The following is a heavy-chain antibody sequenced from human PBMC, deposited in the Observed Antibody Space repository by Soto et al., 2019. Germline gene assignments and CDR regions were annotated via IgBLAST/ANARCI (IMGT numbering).Heavy chain of an antibody. CDR2: IIPIFGTA. Sequence: QVQLVQSGAEVKKPGSSVTVSCKASGGTFSSYAISWVRQAPGQGLEWMGGIIPIFGTANYAQKFQGRVTITADESTSTAYMELSSLRSEDKDVYYCAMEVGSGSYFDYWGQGTLVTVSS. CDR3: AMEVGSGSYFDY. V-gene: IGHV1-69*01. J-gene: IGHJ4*02. CDR1: GGTFSSYA. D-gene: IGHD3-10*01.